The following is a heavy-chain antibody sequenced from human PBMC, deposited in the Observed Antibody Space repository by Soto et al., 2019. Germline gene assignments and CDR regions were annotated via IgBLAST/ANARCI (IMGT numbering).Heavy chain of an antibody. Sequence: ASVKVSCKASGYTFTSYSMHWVRQAPGQRLEWMGWINAGTGNTKYSQKFQGRVTITRDTSASTAYMELSSLRSEDTAVYYCARVLYYYDSSGYYVAGFYDWGQGTLLTVS. J-gene: IGHJ4*02. V-gene: IGHV1-3*01. CDR3: ARVLYYYDSSGYYVAGFYD. CDR1: GYTFTSYS. CDR2: INAGTGNT. D-gene: IGHD3-22*01.